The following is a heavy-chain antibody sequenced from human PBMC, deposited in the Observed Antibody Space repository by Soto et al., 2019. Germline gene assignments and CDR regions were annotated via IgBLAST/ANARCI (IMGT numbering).Heavy chain of an antibody. J-gene: IGHJ4*02. CDR2: IDPSDSYT. CDR1: GYSFTSYW. CDR3: ARLNFFWSGGSPVDVY. V-gene: IGHV5-10-1*01. D-gene: IGHD3-10*01. Sequence: GESLKISCKGSGYSFTSYWISWVRQMPGKGLEWMGRIDPSDSYTNYSPSFQGHVTISADKSISTALLQLSSLKALETRMFYCARLNFFWSGGSPVDVYLGQGTRVTVSS.